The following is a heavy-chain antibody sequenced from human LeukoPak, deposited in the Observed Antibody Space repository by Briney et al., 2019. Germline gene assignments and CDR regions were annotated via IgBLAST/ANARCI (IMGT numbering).Heavy chain of an antibody. J-gene: IGHJ4*02. CDR2: INWNGGST. CDR3: ARDGSSEVVVVAATRGGFDY. V-gene: IGHV3-20*04. D-gene: IGHD2-15*01. CDR1: GFTFDDYG. Sequence: GGSLRLSCTASGFTFDDYGMSWVRQAPGKGLEWVSGINWNGGSTGYADSVKGRFTISRDNAKNSLYLQMNSLRAEDTALYYCARDGSSEVVVVAATRGGFDYWGQGTLVTVSS.